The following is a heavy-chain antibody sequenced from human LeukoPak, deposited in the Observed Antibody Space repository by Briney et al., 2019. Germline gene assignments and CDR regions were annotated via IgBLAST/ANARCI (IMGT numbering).Heavy chain of an antibody. V-gene: IGHV1-18*01. J-gene: IGHJ3*02. CDR2: ISAYNGNT. CDR3: ARTSYYDILTGYRPTDAFDI. D-gene: IGHD3-9*01. Sequence: ASVKVSCKASGYTFASYGISWVRQAPGQGLEWMGWISAYNGNTNYAQKLQGRVTMTTDTSTSTAYMELRSLISDDTAVYYCARTSYYDILTGYRPTDAFDIWGQGTMVTVSS. CDR1: GYTFASYG.